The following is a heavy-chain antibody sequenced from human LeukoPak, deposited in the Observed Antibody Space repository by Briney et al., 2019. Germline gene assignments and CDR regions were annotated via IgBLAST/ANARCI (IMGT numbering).Heavy chain of an antibody. D-gene: IGHD5-18*01. CDR1: RFTFSSYG. V-gene: IGHV3-30*02. CDR3: AKDRSSGYSYGDH. J-gene: IGHJ4*02. Sequence: GGSLRLSCATSRFTFSSYGMHWVRRAPGKGLEWVAFIRNDGIIKYYADSVKGRFTITRDNSKSTLYLQMNSLRAEDTAVYYCAKDRSSGYSYGDHWGQGTLVSVSS. CDR2: IRNDGIIK.